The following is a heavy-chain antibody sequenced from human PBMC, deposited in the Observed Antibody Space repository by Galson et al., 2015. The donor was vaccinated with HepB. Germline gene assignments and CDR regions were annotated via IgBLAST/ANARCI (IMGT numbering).Heavy chain of an antibody. J-gene: IGHJ5*02. V-gene: IGHV4-4*02. Sequence: ETLSLTCAVSGGSISSSNWWSWVRQPPGKGLEWIGEIYHSGSTNYNPSLKSRVTISVDKSKNQFSLKLSSVTAADTAVYYCAREHGYCSGGSCYSDRGNWFDPWGQGTLVTVSS. CDR3: AREHGYCSGGSCYSDRGNWFDP. D-gene: IGHD2-15*01. CDR2: IYHSGST. CDR1: GGSISSSNW.